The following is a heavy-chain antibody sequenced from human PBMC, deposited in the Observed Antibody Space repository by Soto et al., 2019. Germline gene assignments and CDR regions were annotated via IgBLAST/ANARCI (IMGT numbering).Heavy chain of an antibody. Sequence: QVQLQESGPGLVKPSQTLSLTCTVSGGSISSGDYYWSWIRQPPGKGLEWIGSIYYSGSTYYNPSLKRPVTISVDTSKNQFSLKLNSVTAADTAVYYCASRHSSPYFDSWGQGTLVTVSS. CDR3: ASRHSSPYFDS. D-gene: IGHD6-13*01. J-gene: IGHJ4*02. CDR1: GGSISSGDYY. V-gene: IGHV4-30-4*01. CDR2: IYYSGST.